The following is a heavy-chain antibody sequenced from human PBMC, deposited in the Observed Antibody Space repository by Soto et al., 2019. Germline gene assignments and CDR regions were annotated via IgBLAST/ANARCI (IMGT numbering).Heavy chain of an antibody. J-gene: IGHJ4*02. V-gene: IGHV1-8*01. Sequence: QVQLVQSGAEARVPGASVKVSCTASGYSFTGLDINWVRQTTGQGLEWMGWMEPSSGRTGYAQKFQGRVTMTRDTSINTAYMELSSLTSDDTAFYYCARGVTAGVDYWGQGTLVTVSS. D-gene: IGHD1-26*01. CDR1: GYSFTGLD. CDR3: ARGVTAGVDY. CDR2: MEPSSGRT.